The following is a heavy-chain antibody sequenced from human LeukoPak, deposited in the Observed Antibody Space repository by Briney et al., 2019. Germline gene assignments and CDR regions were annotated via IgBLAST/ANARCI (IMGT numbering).Heavy chain of an antibody. D-gene: IGHD6-19*01. J-gene: IGHJ4*02. Sequence: GGSLRLSCAASGFTFSSYSMNWVRQAPGKGPEWVSSISSSSSYIYYADSVKGRFTISRDNSKNTLYLQMNSLRAEDTAVYYCAKAARARAVDYYFDYWGQGTLVTVSS. CDR1: GFTFSSYS. CDR3: AKAARARAVDYYFDY. V-gene: IGHV3-21*04. CDR2: ISSSSSYI.